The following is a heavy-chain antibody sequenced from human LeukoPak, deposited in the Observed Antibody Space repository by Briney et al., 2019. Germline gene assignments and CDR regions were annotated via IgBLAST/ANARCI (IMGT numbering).Heavy chain of an antibody. J-gene: IGHJ6*02. V-gene: IGHV3-11*01. CDR1: GFTFSDYY. CDR3: ARGMRGPTSTDYYYGMDV. D-gene: IGHD5/OR15-5a*01. Sequence: PGGSLRLSCAASGFTFSDYYMSWIRQAPGKGLEWVSYISSSGSTIYYADSVKGRFTISRDNAKNSLYLQMYSLRAEDTAVYYCARGMRGPTSTDYYYGMDVWGQGTTVTVSS. CDR2: ISSSGSTI.